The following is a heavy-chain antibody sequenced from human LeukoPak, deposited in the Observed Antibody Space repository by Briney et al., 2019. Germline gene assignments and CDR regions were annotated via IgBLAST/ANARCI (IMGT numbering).Heavy chain of an antibody. V-gene: IGHV1-46*01. Sequence: ASVKVSCKASGYTFTTYYMHWVRQAPGQGLEWMGIINPSSDSTSYAQKFQGRVTMTRDTSTSTVYMELSSLRSEDTAIYYCARVLGAHRYGSIDHWGQGTLVTVSS. CDR2: INPSSDST. D-gene: IGHD5-18*01. CDR1: GYTFTTYY. CDR3: ARVLGAHRYGSIDH. J-gene: IGHJ4*02.